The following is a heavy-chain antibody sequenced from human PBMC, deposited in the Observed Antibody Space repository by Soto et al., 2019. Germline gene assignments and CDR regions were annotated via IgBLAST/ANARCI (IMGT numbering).Heavy chain of an antibody. CDR1: GYTFTDYY. J-gene: IGHJ5*02. D-gene: IGHD3-16*01. CDR3: ARGPILLTFGGVPEALNYFDP. Sequence: ASVKVSCKAGGYTFTDYYIQWVRQAPGQGLQYMGWISPKSGGAAYAQKFRGRVTMTRDTSVNLAYLHLSSLKSDDTAVYYCARGPILLTFGGVPEALNYFDPWGQGSLVTVSS. CDR2: ISPKSGGA. V-gene: IGHV1-2*02.